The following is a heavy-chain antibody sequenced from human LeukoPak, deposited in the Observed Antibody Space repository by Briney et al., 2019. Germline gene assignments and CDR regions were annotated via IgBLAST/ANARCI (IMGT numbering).Heavy chain of an antibody. D-gene: IGHD6-19*01. V-gene: IGHV3-30-3*01. J-gene: IGHJ4*02. CDR1: GFTFSSYA. CDR2: ISYDGSNK. CDR3: ARDRTPPRIAVAGTIDY. Sequence: PGRSLRLSCAASGFTFSSYAMHWVRQAPGKGLEWVAVISYDGSNKYYADSVKGRFTISRDNSKNTLYLQMNSLRAEDTAVYYCARDRTPPRIAVAGTIDYWGRGTLVTVSS.